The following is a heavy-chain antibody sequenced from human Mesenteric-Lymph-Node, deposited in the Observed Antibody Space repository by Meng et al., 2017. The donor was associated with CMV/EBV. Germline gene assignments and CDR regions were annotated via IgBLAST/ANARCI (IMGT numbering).Heavy chain of an antibody. V-gene: IGHV3-74*01. CDR3: ARESPLPYYDIWSGQNYHYYFAMDV. CDR1: GFTFSTYW. D-gene: IGHD3-3*01. Sequence: GGSLRLSCAASGFTFSTYWMNWVRQAPGKGLVWVSRINSGGSNTSYADSVKGRVTISRDNVKNTLYLQMNSLRAEDTAVYYCARESPLPYYDIWSGQNYHYYFAMDVWGQGTTVTVSS. J-gene: IGHJ6*02. CDR2: INSGGSNT.